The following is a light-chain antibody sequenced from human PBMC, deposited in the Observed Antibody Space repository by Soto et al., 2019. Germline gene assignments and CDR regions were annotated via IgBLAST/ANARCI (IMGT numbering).Light chain of an antibody. CDR2: AAS. J-gene: IGKJ2*01. CDR3: QVYGNSPLYT. Sequence: EIVLTQSPGTLSLSPGERATFSCRASQSVSNSSLAWYHQKPGQAPRLLLFAASRRATGIPDTFSGSGSGTDFTITISRLEPEDFAVYYCQVYGNSPLYTFGQGTRLEIK. V-gene: IGKV3-20*01. CDR1: QSVSNSS.